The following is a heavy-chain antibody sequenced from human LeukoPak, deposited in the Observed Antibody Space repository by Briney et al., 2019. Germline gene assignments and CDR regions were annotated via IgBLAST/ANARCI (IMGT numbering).Heavy chain of an antibody. CDR2: ISTDSLTI. V-gene: IGHV3-48*04. Sequence: QSGGFLRLSCAASGFTFSHYYMNWVRQAPGKGLEWISSISTDSLTIKYADFVSGQFTISRDNAEHLLFLQMNSLRAEDTAVYYCARKAQTGSHSGPFDIWGQGTLVTVSS. CDR1: GFTFSHYY. D-gene: IGHD1-26*01. J-gene: IGHJ3*02. CDR3: ARKAQTGSHSGPFDI.